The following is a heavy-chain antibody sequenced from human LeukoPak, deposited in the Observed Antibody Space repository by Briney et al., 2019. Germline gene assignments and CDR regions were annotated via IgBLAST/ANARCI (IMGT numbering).Heavy chain of an antibody. J-gene: IGHJ3*02. CDR3: ARGYYYDSSGYYDAFDI. D-gene: IGHD3-22*01. V-gene: IGHV3-30*04. CDR2: ISYDGSNK. Sequence: GGSLRLSCAASGFTFSSYAMHWVRQAPGKGLEWVAVISYDGSNKYYADSVKGRFTISRDNSKNTLYLQMNSLRAEDTAVYYCARGYYYDSSGYYDAFDIWGQGTMVTVSS. CDR1: GFTFSSYA.